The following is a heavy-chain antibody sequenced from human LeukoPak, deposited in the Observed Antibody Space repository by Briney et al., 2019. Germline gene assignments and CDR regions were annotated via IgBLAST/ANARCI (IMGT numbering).Heavy chain of an antibody. CDR1: GDPVSTKY. Sequence: ETLSLTCIVSGDPVSTKYWAWVRQPPGMPLEYVGYVHYSGATDYNPSLQSRLTISMDTSRNIFSLRLSSVTAADTAVYYCARLMPMVLTGQRYFYHPLDVWGKGTTVTVSS. CDR3: ARLMPMVLTGQRYFYHPLDV. V-gene: IGHV4-59*08. D-gene: IGHD3-9*01. CDR2: VHYSGAT. J-gene: IGHJ6*04.